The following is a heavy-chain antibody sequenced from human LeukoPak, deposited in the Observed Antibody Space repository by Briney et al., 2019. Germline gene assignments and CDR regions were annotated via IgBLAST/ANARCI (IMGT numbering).Heavy chain of an antibody. CDR3: ARDRGSSWYRADWFDP. CDR1: GFTFSSYA. V-gene: IGHV3-23*01. J-gene: IGHJ5*02. Sequence: PGGSLRLSCAASGFTFSSYAMSWVRQAPGKGLEWVSAISGSGGSTYYADSVKGRFTISRDNSKNTLYLQMNSLRAEDTAVYYCARDRGSSWYRADWFDPWGQGTLVTVSS. D-gene: IGHD6-13*01. CDR2: ISGSGGST.